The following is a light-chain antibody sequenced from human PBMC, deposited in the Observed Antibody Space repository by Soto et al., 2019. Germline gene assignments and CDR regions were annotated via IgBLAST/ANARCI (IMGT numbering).Light chain of an antibody. CDR3: CSYAASVV. J-gene: IGLJ2*01. CDR2: EGS. CDR1: SSDVGSYSL. Sequence: QSALTQPASVSGSPGQSITISCTGTSSDVGSYSLVSWYQQHPGKAPKLMIYEGSKRPSGISNRFSGSKSGNTASLTISGLQAEDEADYYCCSYAASVVFGGGTKVTVL. V-gene: IGLV2-23*01.